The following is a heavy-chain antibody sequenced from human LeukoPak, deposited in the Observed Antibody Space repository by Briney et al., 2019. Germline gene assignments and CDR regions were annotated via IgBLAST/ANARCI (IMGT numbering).Heavy chain of an antibody. Sequence: ASVKVSCKASGYTFTSYGISWVRQAPGQGLEWMGWISAYNGNTNYAQKLQGRVTMTTDTSTSTAYMELRSLRSDDTAVYYCAREAWYYYDSSGYLGYLLTDCYYMDVWGKGTTVTVSS. V-gene: IGHV1-18*01. CDR2: ISAYNGNT. J-gene: IGHJ6*03. D-gene: IGHD3-22*01. CDR1: GYTFTSYG. CDR3: AREAWYYYDSSGYLGYLLTDCYYMDV.